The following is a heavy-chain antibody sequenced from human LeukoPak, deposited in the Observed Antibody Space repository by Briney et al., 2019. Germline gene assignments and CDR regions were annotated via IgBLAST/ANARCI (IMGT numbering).Heavy chain of an antibody. D-gene: IGHD4-23*01. CDR3: ARRAGGYSHPYDY. V-gene: IGHV3-66*04. J-gene: IGHJ4*02. CDR2: IYSGGST. Sequence: PGGSLRLSCAASEFSVGSNYMTWVRQAPGKGLEWVSLIYSGGSTYYADSVKGRFTISSDNSKNTLYLQMNSLRAEDTAVYYCARRAGGYSHPYDYWGQGTLVTVSS. CDR1: EFSVGSNY.